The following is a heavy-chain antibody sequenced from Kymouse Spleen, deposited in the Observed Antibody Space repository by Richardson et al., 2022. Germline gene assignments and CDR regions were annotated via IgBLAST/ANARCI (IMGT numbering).Heavy chain of an antibody. J-gene: IGHJ5*02. V-gene: IGHV3-33*01. CDR2: IWYDGSNK. CDR1: GFTFSSYG. Sequence: QVQLVESGGGVVQPGRSLRLSCAASGFTFSSYGMHWVRQAPGKGLEWVAVIWYDGSNKYYADSVKGRFTISRDNSKNTLYLQMNSLRAEDTAVYYCAREDYYGSGSYRNWFDPWGQGTLVTVSS. D-gene: IGHD3-10*01. CDR3: AREDYYGSGSYRNWFDP.